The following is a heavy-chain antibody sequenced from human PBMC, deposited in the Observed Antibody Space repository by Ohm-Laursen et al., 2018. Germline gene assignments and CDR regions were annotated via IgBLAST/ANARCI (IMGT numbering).Heavy chain of an antibody. D-gene: IGHD6-13*01. Sequence: SVKVSCKASGYTFTGYYMHWVRQAPGQGLEWMGWINPNSGGTNYAQKFQGRVTMTRGTSISTAYMELSRLRSDDTAVYYCARDLGGIAAAGGGYWGQGTLVTVSS. CDR2: INPNSGGT. V-gene: IGHV1-2*02. CDR1: GYTFTGYY. J-gene: IGHJ4*02. CDR3: ARDLGGIAAAGGGY.